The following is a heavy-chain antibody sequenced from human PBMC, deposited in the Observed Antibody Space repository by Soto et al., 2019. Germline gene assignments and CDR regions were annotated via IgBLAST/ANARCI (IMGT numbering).Heavy chain of an antibody. CDR1: GFTFSSYV. J-gene: IGHJ3*02. V-gene: IGHV3-23*01. D-gene: IGHD1-26*01. CDR3: AKSRGGTYWDAFNI. Sequence: EVQLLESGGGLVQPGGSLRLSCAASGFTFSSYVMSWVRQTPGRGLEWVSRIITSGGSTDYADSVKGRFTISRDNSKNTVYLQMNSLRAEDTAVYYCAKSRGGTYWDAFNIWGQGTMVTVSS. CDR2: IITSGGST.